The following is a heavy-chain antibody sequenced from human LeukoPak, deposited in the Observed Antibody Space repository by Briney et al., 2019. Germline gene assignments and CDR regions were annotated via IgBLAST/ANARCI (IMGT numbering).Heavy chain of an antibody. CDR2: ISYDGSNK. CDR1: GFTFSSYE. CDR3: ARGLYYDFWSGARNYLFDY. Sequence: GGSLRLSCAASGFTFSSYEMNWVRQAPGKGLEWVAVISYDGSNKYYADSVKGRFTISRDNSKNTLYLQMNSLRAEDTAVYYCARGLYYDFWSGARNYLFDYWGQGTLVTVSS. D-gene: IGHD3-3*01. V-gene: IGHV3-30-3*01. J-gene: IGHJ4*02.